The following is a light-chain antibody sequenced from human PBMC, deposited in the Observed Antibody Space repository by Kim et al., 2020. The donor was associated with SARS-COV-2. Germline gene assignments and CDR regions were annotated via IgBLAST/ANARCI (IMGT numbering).Light chain of an antibody. J-gene: IGKJ4*01. CDR1: QRIGNM. CDR2: EAS. Sequence: ASVGDRVTITCRASQRIGNMLAWYQQKPEKAPKFLIYEASTLESGVPSRFSGSGSGTEFTLTIISLQPDDLATYYCQQYTSYPLSFGGGTKVDIK. V-gene: IGKV1-5*03. CDR3: QQYTSYPLS.